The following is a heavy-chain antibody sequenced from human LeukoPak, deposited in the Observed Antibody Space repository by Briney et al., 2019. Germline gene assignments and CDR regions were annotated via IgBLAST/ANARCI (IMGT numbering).Heavy chain of an antibody. CDR3: ARCRSYGFDFAS. CDR1: GVSINTCCYY. CDR2: KDYSGST. Sequence: TSETLSLTCDVSGVSINTCCYYWTWIRQPPGKGLEWIGYKDYSGSTRYNSSLRSRLTISLDTSKNQFSLRLTSVTAADTAVYCCARCRSYGFDFASWGPGTLVIVCS. V-gene: IGHV4-61*01. J-gene: IGHJ4*02. D-gene: IGHD5-18*01.